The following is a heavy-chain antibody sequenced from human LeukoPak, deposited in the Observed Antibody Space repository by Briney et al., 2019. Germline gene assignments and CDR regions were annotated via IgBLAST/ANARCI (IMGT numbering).Heavy chain of an antibody. CDR2: ISAYNGNT. CDR3: ARASDPSAVSAARSSWFDP. J-gene: IGHJ5*02. Sequence: GSSVKVSCKASGGTFSSYAISWVRQAPGQGLEWMGWISAYNGNTNYAQKLQGRVTMTTDTSTSTAYMELRSLRSDDTAVYYCARASDPSAVSAARSSWFDPWGQGTLVTVSS. V-gene: IGHV1-18*01. CDR1: GGTFSSYA. D-gene: IGHD2-2*01.